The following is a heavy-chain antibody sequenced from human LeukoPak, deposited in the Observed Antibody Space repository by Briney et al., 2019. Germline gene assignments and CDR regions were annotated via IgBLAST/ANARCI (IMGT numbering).Heavy chain of an antibody. V-gene: IGHV3-23*01. D-gene: IGHD2-2*01. Sequence: PGGSLRLSCAASGFTFSSYAMTWVRQAPGKGLEWASFISDSGSSTNYVDSVKGRFTVSRDNSKNTLYLEMNSLRAEDTAVYYCARGGSGTSVLYYWGQGTLVTVSS. J-gene: IGHJ4*02. CDR1: GFTFSSYA. CDR3: ARGGSGTSVLYY. CDR2: ISDSGSST.